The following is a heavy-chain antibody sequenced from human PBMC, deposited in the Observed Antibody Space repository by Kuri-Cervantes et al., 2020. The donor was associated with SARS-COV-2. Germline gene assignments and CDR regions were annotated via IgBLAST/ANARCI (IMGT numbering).Heavy chain of an antibody. CDR1: GFTFSSYS. D-gene: IGHD2-2*01. CDR2: ISSSSSYI. CDR3: ARDTPYCSSNTCSDF. V-gene: IGHV3-21*01. J-gene: IGHJ4*02. Sequence: GESLKISCAASGFTFSSYSMNWVRQAPGKGLEWVSSISSSSSYIYYADSVKGRFTISRDNAKNSLYLQMNSLRAEDTAVYFCARDTPYCSSNTCSDFWGQGTLVTCYS.